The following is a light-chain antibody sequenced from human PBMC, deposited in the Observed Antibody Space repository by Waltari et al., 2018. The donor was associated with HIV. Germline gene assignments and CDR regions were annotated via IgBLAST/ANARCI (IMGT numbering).Light chain of an antibody. CDR3: QQYGSSPYT. V-gene: IGKV3-20*01. CDR2: AAS. J-gene: IGKJ2*01. Sequence: EIVLTQSPGTLSLSPGERATHSCRASQSGSSSYLAWYQQEPGQAPRLLIYAASRRATGIPDRFSGSGSGTDFTLPISGLEPEDFAVYYCQQYGSSPYTFGQGTNLEI. CDR1: QSGSSSY.